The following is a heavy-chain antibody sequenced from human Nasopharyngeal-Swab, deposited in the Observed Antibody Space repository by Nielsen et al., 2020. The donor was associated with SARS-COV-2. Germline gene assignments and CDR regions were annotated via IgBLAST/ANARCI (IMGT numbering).Heavy chain of an antibody. D-gene: IGHD2-2*02. CDR2: IYYSGST. CDR1: GGSISSYY. J-gene: IGHJ4*02. Sequence: SETLSLTCTVSGGSISSYYWSWIRQPPGKGLEWIGYIYYSGSTNYNPSLKSRVTISVDTSKNQFSLKLSSVTAADMAVYYCARQALGYCSSTSCYTAFDYWGQGTLVTVSS. CDR3: ARQALGYCSSTSCYTAFDY. V-gene: IGHV4-59*08.